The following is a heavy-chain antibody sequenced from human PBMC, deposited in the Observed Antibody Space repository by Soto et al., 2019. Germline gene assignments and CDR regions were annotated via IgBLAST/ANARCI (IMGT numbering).Heavy chain of an antibody. D-gene: IGHD3-10*01. Sequence: SETLSLTCTVSGGSISSGGYYWSWIRQHPGKGLEWIGYIYYSGSTYYNPSLKSRVTISVDTSKNQFSLKLSSVTAADTAVYYCARDLKRELDNWFDPWGQGTLVTVSS. J-gene: IGHJ5*02. V-gene: IGHV4-31*03. CDR2: IYYSGST. CDR3: ARDLKRELDNWFDP. CDR1: GGSISSGGYY.